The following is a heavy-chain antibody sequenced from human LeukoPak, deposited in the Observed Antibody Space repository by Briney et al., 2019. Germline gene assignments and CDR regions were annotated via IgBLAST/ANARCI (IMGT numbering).Heavy chain of an antibody. Sequence: PSETLSLTCTVSGGSISSYYWSWIRQPPGKGLEWIGYIYYSGSTNYNPSLKSRVTISVDTSKNQFSLKLSSVTAADTAVYYCARLTWIQLWSWYFDLWGRGTLVTVSS. CDR3: ARLTWIQLWSWYFDL. J-gene: IGHJ2*01. D-gene: IGHD5-18*01. V-gene: IGHV4-59*01. CDR1: GGSISSYY. CDR2: IYYSGST.